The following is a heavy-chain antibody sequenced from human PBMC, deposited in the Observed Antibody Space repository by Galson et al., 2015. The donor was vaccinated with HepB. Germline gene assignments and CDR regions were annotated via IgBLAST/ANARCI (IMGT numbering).Heavy chain of an antibody. CDR3: ATNAGRGVFFEY. CDR2: INPLFQAK. CDR1: GGTYFSQP. Sequence: SVKVSCKASGGTYFSQPISWVRQAPGQGPEWLGEINPLFQAKNYAQKFQGRVDISADRSTFTAYMELSSLTSDDTAVYYSATNAGRGVFFEYWGQGTLVTVSS. D-gene: IGHD3-10*01. V-gene: IGHV1-69*06. J-gene: IGHJ4*02.